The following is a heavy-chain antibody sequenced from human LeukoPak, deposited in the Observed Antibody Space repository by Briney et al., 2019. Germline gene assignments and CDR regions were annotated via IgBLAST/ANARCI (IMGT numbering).Heavy chain of an antibody. Sequence: SETLSLTCTVSGDSISSSPYYWGWIRQPPGRGLEWIGNIYNSGGTYYNPSLKSRVTILVDTSKNQFSLKLNSVTAADTAFYYCATSGGGWFDPWGQGTLVTVSS. J-gene: IGHJ5*02. CDR1: GDSISSSPYY. CDR3: ATSGGGWFDP. V-gene: IGHV4-39*07. D-gene: IGHD3-16*01. CDR2: IYNSGGT.